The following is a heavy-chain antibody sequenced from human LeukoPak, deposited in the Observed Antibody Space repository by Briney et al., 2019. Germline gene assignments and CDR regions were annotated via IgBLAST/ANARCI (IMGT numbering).Heavy chain of an antibody. J-gene: IGHJ4*02. CDR1: GFTFSSYA. Sequence: GRSLRLSCAASGFTFSSYAMHWVRQAPGKGLEWVAVISYDGSNKYYADSVKGRFTISRDNSKNTLYLQMNSLRAEDTAVYYCARDHYYDSSGAPGESPDYWGQGTLVTVSS. V-gene: IGHV3-30*04. CDR2: ISYDGSNK. D-gene: IGHD3-22*01. CDR3: ARDHYYDSSGAPGESPDY.